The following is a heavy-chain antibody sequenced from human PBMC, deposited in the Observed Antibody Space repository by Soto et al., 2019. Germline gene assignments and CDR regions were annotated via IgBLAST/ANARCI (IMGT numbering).Heavy chain of an antibody. V-gene: IGHV3-30*18. CDR1: GFIFSSYD. D-gene: IGHD1-26*01. CDR3: AKDQGSGSVIDD. J-gene: IGHJ4*02. Sequence: QVQLVESGGGVVQPGRSLRLSCAASGFIFSSYDMHWVRQAPGKGLEWVAVISYDGSNKYYADSVKGRFTISRDNSKNTLYLQMNSLRAEDTAVYYCAKDQGSGSVIDDWGQGTLVTVSS. CDR2: ISYDGSNK.